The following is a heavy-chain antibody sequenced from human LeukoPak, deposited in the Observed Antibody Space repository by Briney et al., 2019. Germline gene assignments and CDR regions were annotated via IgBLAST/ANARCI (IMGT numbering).Heavy chain of an antibody. Sequence: GGSLRLSCAASGFTFSRYGMHWVRQAPGKGLEWVAVMWYDGSNKYYADSVKGRFTISRDNSKNTLYLQMNSLRAEDTAVYYCAKRHDTSGWYYFDYWGQGTLVTVSS. V-gene: IGHV3-33*06. J-gene: IGHJ4*02. D-gene: IGHD6-19*01. CDR1: GFTFSRYG. CDR3: AKRHDTSGWYYFDY. CDR2: MWYDGSNK.